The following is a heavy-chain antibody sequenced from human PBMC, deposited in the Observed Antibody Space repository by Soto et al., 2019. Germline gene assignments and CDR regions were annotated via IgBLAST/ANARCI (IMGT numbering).Heavy chain of an antibody. CDR2: IWYDGSNK. CDR1: GFTFSSYG. J-gene: IGHJ6*02. D-gene: IGHD3-3*01. Sequence: GGSLRLSCAASGFTFSSYGMHWVRQAPGKGLEWVAVIWYDGSNKYYADSVKGRFTISRDNSKNTLYLQMNSLRAEDTAVYYCASLLEWPIVPALYGMDVWGQGTTVTVSS. CDR3: ASLLEWPIVPALYGMDV. V-gene: IGHV3-33*01.